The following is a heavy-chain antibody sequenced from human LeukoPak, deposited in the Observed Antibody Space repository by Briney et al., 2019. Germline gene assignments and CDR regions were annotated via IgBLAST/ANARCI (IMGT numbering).Heavy chain of an antibody. Sequence: ASVKVSCKVSGYTLTELCMHWVRQAPGKGLEWMGGFDPEDGETIYAQKFQGRVTMTEDTSTDTAYMELSSLRSEDTAVYYCATDISYSGSYRLMDVWGKGTTVTVSS. J-gene: IGHJ6*04. V-gene: IGHV1-24*01. CDR2: FDPEDGET. CDR3: ATDISYSGSYRLMDV. CDR1: GYTLTELC. D-gene: IGHD1-26*01.